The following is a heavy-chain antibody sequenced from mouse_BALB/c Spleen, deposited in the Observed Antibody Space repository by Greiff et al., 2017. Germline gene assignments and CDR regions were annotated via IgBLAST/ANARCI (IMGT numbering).Heavy chain of an antibody. CDR3: ARGGTYWYFDV. J-gene: IGHJ1*01. Sequence: VKLQESGAELARPGASVKLSCKASGYTFTSYWMQWVKQRPGQGLEWIGAIYPGDGDTRYTQKFKGKATLTADKSSSTAYMQLSSLASEDSAVYYCARGGTYWYFDVWGAGTTVTVSS. CDR1: GYTFTSYW. CDR2: IYPGDGDT. D-gene: IGHD3-3*01. V-gene: IGHV1-87*01.